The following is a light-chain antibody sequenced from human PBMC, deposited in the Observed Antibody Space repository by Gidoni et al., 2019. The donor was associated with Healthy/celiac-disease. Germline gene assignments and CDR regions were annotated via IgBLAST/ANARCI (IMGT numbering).Light chain of an antibody. CDR2: EVS. V-gene: IGLV2-14*01. Sequence: QSALTQPASVSGSQGQSITISCTGTSSDVGSYDYVSWYQQHPGKAPKLMIYEVSNRPSGVSNRFSGSKSGNTASLTISGLQAEDEADYYCSSYTSSSTLVFGTGTKVTVL. J-gene: IGLJ1*01. CDR1: SSDVGSYDY. CDR3: SSYTSSSTLV.